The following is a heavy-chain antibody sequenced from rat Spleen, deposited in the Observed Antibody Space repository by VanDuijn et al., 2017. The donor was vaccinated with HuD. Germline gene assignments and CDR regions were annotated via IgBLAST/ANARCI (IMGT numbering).Heavy chain of an antibody. CDR3: GKDMNYYSTYPFYVMGA. J-gene: IGHJ4*01. V-gene: IGHV5-31*01. CDR1: GFTFNNYW. Sequence: EVQLVESGGGLVQPGRSLKLSCVASGFTFNNYWMTWIRQAPGKGLEWVASISPSGAITDYRDSVKGRFAISRDIAKSALYLQMNSLRSEDTATYYCGKDMNYYSTYPFYVMGAWGQGTSVTVSS. D-gene: IGHD1-2*01. CDR2: ISPSGAIT.